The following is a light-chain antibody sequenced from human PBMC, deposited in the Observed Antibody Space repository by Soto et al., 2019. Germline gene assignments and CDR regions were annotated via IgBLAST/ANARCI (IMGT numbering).Light chain of an antibody. J-gene: IGKJ4*01. CDR1: RMVGTSD. CDR3: QQYGNSPLT. Sequence: SRACRMVGTSDLAWYQQRPGQAPRLLIYGASSRATGIPARFSGSGSGTQFTLTISSLESEDFAVYYCQQYGNSPLTFGGGTKVDIK. CDR2: GAS. V-gene: IGKV3-20*01.